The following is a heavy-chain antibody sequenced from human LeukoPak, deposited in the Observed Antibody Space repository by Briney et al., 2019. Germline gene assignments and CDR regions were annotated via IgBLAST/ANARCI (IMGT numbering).Heavy chain of an antibody. CDR2: IKYDGSEK. Sequence: GGSLRLSCAASGFTFSNYWMSWVRQAPGKGLEWVANIKYDGSEKYYVDSVKGRFTISRDSAKNSLYLQMNSLSAEDTAVYYCTRDQDWGQGTLVTLSS. CDR3: TRDQD. CDR1: GFTFSNYW. J-gene: IGHJ4*02. V-gene: IGHV3-7*01.